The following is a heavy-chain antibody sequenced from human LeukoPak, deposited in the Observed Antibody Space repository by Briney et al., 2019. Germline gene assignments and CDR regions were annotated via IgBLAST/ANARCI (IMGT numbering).Heavy chain of an antibody. CDR3: ARRGYSYGYGMSL. Sequence: ASVKVSCKASGYTFTGYYMHWVRQAPGQGLEWMGRINPNSGGTNYAQKVQGRVTMTRDTSISTAYMELSRLRSDDTAVYYCARRGYSYGYGMSLWGQGTLVTVSS. D-gene: IGHD5-18*01. J-gene: IGHJ4*02. V-gene: IGHV1-2*06. CDR2: INPNSGGT. CDR1: GYTFTGYY.